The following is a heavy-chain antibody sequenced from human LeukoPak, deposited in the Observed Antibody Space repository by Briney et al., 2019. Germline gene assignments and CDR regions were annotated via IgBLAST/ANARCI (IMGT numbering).Heavy chain of an antibody. D-gene: IGHD6-13*01. J-gene: IGHJ6*02. Sequence: ASVKVSCKASGYTFTSYGISWVRQAPGQGLEWMGWISAYNGNTDYAQKLQGRVTMTTDTSTSTAYMELRSLRSDDTAVYYCAKVRAAAAHYYYYGMDVWGQGTTVTVSS. CDR2: ISAYNGNT. CDR1: GYTFTSYG. V-gene: IGHV1-18*01. CDR3: AKVRAAAAHYYYYGMDV.